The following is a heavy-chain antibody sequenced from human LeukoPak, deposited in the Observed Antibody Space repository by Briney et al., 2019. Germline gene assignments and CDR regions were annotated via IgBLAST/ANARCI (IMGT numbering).Heavy chain of an antibody. D-gene: IGHD3-16*01. Sequence: GESLRLSCAASGFTFNNYGMHWVRQAPGKGLEWVAVISYDGRNIHYPDSVKGRFAISRDISTDTLWLQMDSLRTEDTAVYYCANPFGPSRDYWGQGTLVTVSS. CDR2: ISYDGRNI. V-gene: IGHV3-30*18. CDR1: GFTFNNYG. J-gene: IGHJ4*02. CDR3: ANPFGPSRDY.